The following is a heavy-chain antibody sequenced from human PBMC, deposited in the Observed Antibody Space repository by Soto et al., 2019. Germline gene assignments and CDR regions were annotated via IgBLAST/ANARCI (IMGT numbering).Heavy chain of an antibody. Sequence: PSETLSLTCTVSGGSISSYYWSWIRQPPGKGLEWIGYIYYSDSTNYNPSLKSRVTISVDRSKNQFSLKLSSVTAADTAVYYCARGSSSSWYGNWFDPWGQGTLVTVS. CDR2: IYYSDST. V-gene: IGHV4-59*12. J-gene: IGHJ5*02. CDR1: GGSISSYY. D-gene: IGHD6-13*01. CDR3: ARGSSSSWYGNWFDP.